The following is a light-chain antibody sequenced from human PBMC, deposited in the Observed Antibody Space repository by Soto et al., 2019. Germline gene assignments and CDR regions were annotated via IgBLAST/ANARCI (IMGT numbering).Light chain of an antibody. V-gene: IGKV3-11*01. J-gene: IGKJ4*01. CDR2: NAF. CDR1: QSINSS. Sequence: DIVFTQAPATLSLSTGERATLSCRASQSINSSLTWYQQKPGQTPSPLNNNAFNRATGVPARFSGSRSGTDFTLTITSLEPEDFAVYYCQLRSDWPRSLGGGTKVELK. CDR3: QLRSDWPRS.